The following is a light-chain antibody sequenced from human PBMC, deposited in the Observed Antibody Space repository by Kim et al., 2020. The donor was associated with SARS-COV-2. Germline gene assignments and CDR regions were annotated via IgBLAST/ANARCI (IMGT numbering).Light chain of an antibody. Sequence: QSALTQPASVSGSPGQSITISCTGTSSDVGGYPYVSWYQQIPGNAPKLVIYDVSSRPSGVSDRFSGSKSGNTASLTISGLLAEDEADYYCSSYTNTYTRVFGGGTKVTVL. CDR3: SSYTNTYTRV. CDR1: SSDVGGYPY. V-gene: IGLV2-14*03. CDR2: DVS. J-gene: IGLJ3*02.